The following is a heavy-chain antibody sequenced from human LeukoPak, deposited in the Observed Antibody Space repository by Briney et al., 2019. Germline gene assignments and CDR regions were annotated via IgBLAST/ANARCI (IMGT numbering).Heavy chain of an antibody. CDR1: GYTFTSYG. CDR3: ARDRTYGPDAFDI. CDR2: ISAYNGNT. D-gene: IGHD3-10*01. V-gene: IGHV1-18*01. Sequence: ASVKVSCKASGYTFTSYGMSWVRQAPGQGLEWMGWISAYNGNTNYAQKLQGRVTTTTDTSTSTAYMELRSLRSDDTAVYYRARDRTYGPDAFDIWGQGTMVTVSS. J-gene: IGHJ3*02.